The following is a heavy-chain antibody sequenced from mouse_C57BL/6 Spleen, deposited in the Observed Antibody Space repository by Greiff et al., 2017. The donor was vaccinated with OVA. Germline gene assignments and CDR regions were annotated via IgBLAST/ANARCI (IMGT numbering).Heavy chain of an antibody. V-gene: IGHV1-54*01. Sequence: VKLKESGAELVRPGTSVKVSCKASGYAFTNYLIEWVKQRPGQGLEWIGVINPGSGGTNYNEKFKGKATLTADKSSSTAYMQLSSLTSEDSAVYFCARRGVGVVGGYFDYWGQGTTLTVSS. CDR1: GYAFTNYL. J-gene: IGHJ2*01. CDR2: INPGSGGT. CDR3: ARRGVGVVGGYFDY. D-gene: IGHD1-1*02.